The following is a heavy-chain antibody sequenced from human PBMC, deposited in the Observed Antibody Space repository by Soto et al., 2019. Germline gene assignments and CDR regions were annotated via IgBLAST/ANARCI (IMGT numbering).Heavy chain of an antibody. Sequence: PSQTLSLTCAISGDSVSSNSAAWNWTRQSPSRGLEWLGRTYYRSRWYNDYAVSVRSRITVNPDTSKNQFSLQLTSVTPEDTAVYYCAGTTSHYWYYMDVWGKGTKVTV. J-gene: IGHJ6*03. V-gene: IGHV6-1*01. D-gene: IGHD1-7*01. CDR3: AGTTSHYWYYMDV. CDR1: GDSVSSNSAA. CDR2: TYYRSRWYN.